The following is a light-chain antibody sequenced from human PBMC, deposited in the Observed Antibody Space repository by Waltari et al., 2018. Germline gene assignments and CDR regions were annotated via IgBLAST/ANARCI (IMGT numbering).Light chain of an antibody. CDR3: QSYDSSLSGYVV. CDR1: SSNIGAGYD. Sequence: SVLTQPPSLSGAPGQRVTISCTGSSSNIGAGYDVHWYQQFPGTSPKLLIYGNSNRPSGVPDRFSGSKSGTSASLAITGLQAEDEADYYCQSYDSSLSGYVVFGGGTKLTVL. J-gene: IGLJ2*01. CDR2: GNS. V-gene: IGLV1-40*01.